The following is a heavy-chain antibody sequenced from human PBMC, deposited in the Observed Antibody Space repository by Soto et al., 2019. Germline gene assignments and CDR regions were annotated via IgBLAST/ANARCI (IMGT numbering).Heavy chain of an antibody. D-gene: IGHD6-13*01. CDR1: GESLNDYF. CDR3: ARRKDSSRYFYGMDV. CDR2: VHHTGTS. Sequence: QVALQQSGAGLLKPSQTLSVTCAVYGESLNDYFWTWIRQSPGGGLEWLAEVHHTGTSYYNPSLKSRLAVSVYTSRNQFSLNLTSLTAADTATYYCARRKDSSRYFYGMDVWGQGTTVAVSS. J-gene: IGHJ6*02. V-gene: IGHV4-34*02.